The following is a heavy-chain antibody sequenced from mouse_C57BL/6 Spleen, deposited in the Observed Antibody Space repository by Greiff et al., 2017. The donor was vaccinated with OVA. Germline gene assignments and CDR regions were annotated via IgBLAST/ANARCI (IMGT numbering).Heavy chain of an antibody. Sequence: EVKLVESGGGLVKPGGSLKLSCAASGFTFSSYAMSWVRQTPEKRLEWVATISDGGSYTYYPDNVKGRFTISRDNAKNNLYLQMSHLKSEDKDMEDCARVGGSSSGAMDYWGQGTSVTVSS. V-gene: IGHV5-4*03. CDR2: ISDGGSYT. CDR1: GFTFSSYA. D-gene: IGHD1-1*01. CDR3: ARVGGSSSGAMDY. J-gene: IGHJ4*01.